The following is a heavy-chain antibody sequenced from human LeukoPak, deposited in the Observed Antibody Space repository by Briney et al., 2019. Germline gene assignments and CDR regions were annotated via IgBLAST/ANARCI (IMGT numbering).Heavy chain of an antibody. CDR3: ARGTVTMVDY. D-gene: IGHD3-10*01. CDR1: GFAVSSNY. Sequence: GGSLRLSCAASGFAVSSNYMSWVRQAPGRGLEWVSVIYSGGSTYYADSVKGRFTISRDNSKNTLFLQMNSLRAGDTAVYYCARGTVTMVDYWGQGTLVTVSS. V-gene: IGHV3-66*01. J-gene: IGHJ4*02. CDR2: IYSGGST.